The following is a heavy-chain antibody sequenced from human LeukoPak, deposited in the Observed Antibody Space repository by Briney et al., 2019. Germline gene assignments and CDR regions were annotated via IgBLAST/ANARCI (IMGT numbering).Heavy chain of an antibody. V-gene: IGHV1-2*02. CDR3: ARADRSSSILEDAFDI. Sequence: GASVKVSCXASGYTFTGNYIHWVRRAPGQGLEWMEWINPNSGGTKFAQKFQGRVTMTRDTSISTAYMDLSRLTSDDTAVYYCARADRSSSILEDAFDIWGQGTLVTVSS. J-gene: IGHJ3*02. D-gene: IGHD6-6*01. CDR2: INPNSGGT. CDR1: GYTFTGNY.